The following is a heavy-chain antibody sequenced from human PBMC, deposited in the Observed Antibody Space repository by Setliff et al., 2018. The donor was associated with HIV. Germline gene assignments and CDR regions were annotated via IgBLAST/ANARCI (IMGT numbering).Heavy chain of an antibody. J-gene: IGHJ6*03. V-gene: IGHV4-59*11. CDR3: ARGDFWNEAPAYHYMDV. CDR2: VYYSGST. CDR1: GGSISSHY. D-gene: IGHD1-1*01. Sequence: SETLSLTCTVSGGSISSHYWSWIRQPPGMGLEWIGYVYYSGSTKYNPSLKSRVTISVDTSKNQFSVKLTSVTPADTALYYCARGDFWNEAPAYHYMDVWGIGTKVTVSS.